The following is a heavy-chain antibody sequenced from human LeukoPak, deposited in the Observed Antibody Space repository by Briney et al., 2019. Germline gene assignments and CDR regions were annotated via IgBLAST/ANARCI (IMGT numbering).Heavy chain of an antibody. CDR2: IYYSGDT. Sequence: SDTLSLTYTVSGGSIRSGDYYWSWIRQHPGKGLDWIGYIYYSGDTYCNPSLRSRVSISVDTSKNQFSLKLSSVTAADTAMYYCASLAVAGLSEGYWGQGTLVIVSS. V-gene: IGHV4-31*03. CDR1: GGSIRSGDYY. D-gene: IGHD6-19*01. J-gene: IGHJ4*02. CDR3: ASLAVAGLSEGY.